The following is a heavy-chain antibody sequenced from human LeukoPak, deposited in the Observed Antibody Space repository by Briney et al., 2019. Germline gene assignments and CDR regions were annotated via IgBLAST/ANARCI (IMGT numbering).Heavy chain of an antibody. CDR3: ARVWRTYGSGSYYAY. V-gene: IGHV1-18*01. J-gene: IGHJ4*02. D-gene: IGHD3-10*01. CDR1: GYTFTSYG. Sequence: ASVKVSCEASGYTFTSYGISWVRQAPGQGLEWMGWISAYNGNTNYAQKLQGRVTMTTDTSTSTAYMELRSLRSDDTAVYYCARVWRTYGSGSYYAYWGQETLVTVSS. CDR2: ISAYNGNT.